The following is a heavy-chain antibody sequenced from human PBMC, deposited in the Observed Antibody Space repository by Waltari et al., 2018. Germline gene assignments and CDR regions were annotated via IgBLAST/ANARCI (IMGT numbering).Heavy chain of an antibody. CDR2: IYWNDDK. D-gene: IGHD6-19*01. Sequence: QITLKESGTTLVKPTQTLMRTRPFSGFSLSTSGVGVGWIRQPPGKALEWLALIYWNDDKRIIPSLKSRLTITKDTSRNQVVLIVTNMDPVDTATYYCAHTSGQWLIWFDYWGQGTLVTVSS. CDR1: GFSLSTSGVG. J-gene: IGHJ4*02. CDR3: AHTSGQWLIWFDY. V-gene: IGHV2-5*01.